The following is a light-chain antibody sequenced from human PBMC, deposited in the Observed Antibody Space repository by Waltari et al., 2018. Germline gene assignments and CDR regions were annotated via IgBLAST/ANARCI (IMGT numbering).Light chain of an antibody. J-gene: IGKJ4*01. CDR3: QQYGSSPRT. CDR1: QSVSSSY. Sequence: EIVLTQSPGTLSLSPGERATLSCRASQSVSSSYLAWYQQKPGQAPRLLIYGASNRATGIPDSFSGSGSGTDFTLTISRLELEDFAMYSCQQYGSSPRTFGGGTKVEIK. CDR2: GAS. V-gene: IGKV3-20*01.